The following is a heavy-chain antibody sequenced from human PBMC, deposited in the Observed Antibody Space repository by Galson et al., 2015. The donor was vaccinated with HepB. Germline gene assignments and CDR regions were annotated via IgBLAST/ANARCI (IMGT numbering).Heavy chain of an antibody. CDR1: GFTFSSYA. V-gene: IGHV3-30*04. CDR2: ISYDGSNK. CDR3: ARVRIQLWWGEWSLSS. J-gene: IGHJ4*02. Sequence: SLRLSCAASGFTFSSYAMHWVRQAPGKGLEWVAVISYDGSNKYYADSVKGRFTISRDNSKNTLYLQMNSLRAEDTAVYYCARVRIQLWWGEWSLSSWGQGTLVTVSS. D-gene: IGHD5-18*01.